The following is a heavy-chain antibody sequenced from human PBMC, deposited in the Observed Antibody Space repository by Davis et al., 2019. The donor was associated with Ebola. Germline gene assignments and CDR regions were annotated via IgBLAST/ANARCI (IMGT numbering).Heavy chain of an antibody. CDR3: AGPYGDPQSPYWYLDL. CDR1: RYCFTSYW. J-gene: IGHJ2*01. D-gene: IGHD4-17*01. V-gene: IGHV5-51*01. Sequence: VPCKRSRYCFTSYWIRWLRQMPAKGLEWMGRIYPGDSDTRYSPSSQGQVTIPADKSIRTAYLQWSSLNVSDTAMYYCAGPYGDPQSPYWYLDLWGRGTLVTVSS. CDR2: IYPGDSDT.